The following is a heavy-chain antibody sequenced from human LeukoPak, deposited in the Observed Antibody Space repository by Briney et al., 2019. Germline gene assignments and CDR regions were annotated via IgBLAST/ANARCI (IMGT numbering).Heavy chain of an antibody. Sequence: PVGSLRLSCAASGFTFSSYGMHWVRQAPGKGLEWVAVIWYDGSNKYYADSVKGRFTFSRDNYKKTLYLQMSSLRAEDTAVYYCAKDREYSSSWFPFFDYWGQGTLVTVSS. CDR2: IWYDGSNK. CDR1: GFTFSSYG. V-gene: IGHV3-33*06. J-gene: IGHJ4*02. D-gene: IGHD6-13*01. CDR3: AKDREYSSSWFPFFDY.